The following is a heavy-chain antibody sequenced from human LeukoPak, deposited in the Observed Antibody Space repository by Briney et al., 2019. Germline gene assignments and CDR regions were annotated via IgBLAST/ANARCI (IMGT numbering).Heavy chain of an antibody. V-gene: IGHV3-48*03. CDR3: ARLPGYSSSWYDWYFDL. Sequence: GGSLRLSCAASGFTFSSYEMNWVRRAPGKGLEWVSYISSSASTIYSADSVKGRFTISRDNAKNSLYLQMNSLRAEDTAVYYCARLPGYSSSWYDWYFDLWGRGTLVTVS. CDR2: ISSSASTI. CDR1: GFTFSSYE. D-gene: IGHD6-13*01. J-gene: IGHJ2*01.